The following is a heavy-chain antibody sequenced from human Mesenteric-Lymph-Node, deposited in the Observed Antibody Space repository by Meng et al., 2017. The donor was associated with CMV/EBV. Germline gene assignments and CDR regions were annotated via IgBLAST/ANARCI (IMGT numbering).Heavy chain of an antibody. J-gene: IGHJ4*02. CDR3: ARGASSSSLGDYFDY. CDR1: GYTFTSYD. Sequence: SGYTFTSYDINWVRQATGQGLERMGWMNPNSGNTGYAQKFQGRVTMTRNTSISTAYMELSSLRSEDTAVYYCARGASSSSLGDYFDYWGQGTLVTVSS. V-gene: IGHV1-8*01. CDR2: MNPNSGNT. D-gene: IGHD6-13*01.